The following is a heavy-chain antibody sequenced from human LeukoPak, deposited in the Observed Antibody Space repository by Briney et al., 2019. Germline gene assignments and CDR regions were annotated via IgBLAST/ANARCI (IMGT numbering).Heavy chain of an antibody. CDR2: IYTSGST. D-gene: IGHD3-22*01. V-gene: IGHV4-4*07. CDR1: AGSIGSYY. J-gene: IGHJ4*02. CDR3: ARGKAYDSGGYYVYYFDY. Sequence: SETLSLTWTVSAGSIGSYYWSWIRQPAGKGLEWIGRIYTSGSTNYNPSLKSRVTMSVDTSKNQFSLKLSSVTAADTAVYYCARGKAYDSGGYYVYYFDYWGRGTLVTVSS.